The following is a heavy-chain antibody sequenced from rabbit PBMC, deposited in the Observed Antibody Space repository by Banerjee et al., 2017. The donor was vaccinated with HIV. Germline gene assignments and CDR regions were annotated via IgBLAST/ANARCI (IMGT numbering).Heavy chain of an antibody. CDR2: IDPVFGST. CDR3: ARDRVGDAAGYLDL. V-gene: IGHV1S39*01. D-gene: IGHD6-1*01. CDR1: GFDFSSYG. Sequence: QEQLVESGGGLVQPGGSLKLSCKASGFDFSSYGVSWVRQAPGKGLEWIGYIDPVFGSTYYASWVNGRFTISKTSSTTVTLQVTSLTAADTATYFCARDRVGDAAGYLDLWGPGTLVTVS. J-gene: IGHJ4*01.